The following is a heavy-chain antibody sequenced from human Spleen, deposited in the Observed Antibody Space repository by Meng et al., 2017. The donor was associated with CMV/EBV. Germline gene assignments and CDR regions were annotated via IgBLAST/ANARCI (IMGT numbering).Heavy chain of an antibody. J-gene: IGHJ6*02. CDR3: AKARSSGGHYYYYDMDV. CDR1: GGSFSGYY. Sequence: SETLSLTCAVYGGSFSGYYWSWIRQPPGKGLEWIGSISYGGSTYYNSSLKSRVRISLDTSKSQLTLKLSSVTAADTAVYYCAKARSSGGHYYYYDMDVWGQGTTVTVSS. D-gene: IGHD6-6*01. CDR2: ISYGGST. V-gene: IGHV4-34*01.